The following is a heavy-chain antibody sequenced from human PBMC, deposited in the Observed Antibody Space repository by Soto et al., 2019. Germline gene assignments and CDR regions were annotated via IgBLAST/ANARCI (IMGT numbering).Heavy chain of an antibody. Sequence: ASVKVSCRASGYTFTSYYMHWVRQAPGQGLEWMGIINPSGGSTSYAQKFQGRVTMTRDTSTSTVYMELSSLRSEDTAVYYCARGLRAAAGKGPAFDIWGQGTMVTVSS. V-gene: IGHV1-46*01. D-gene: IGHD6-13*01. J-gene: IGHJ3*02. CDR3: ARGLRAAAGKGPAFDI. CDR1: GYTFTSYY. CDR2: INPSGGST.